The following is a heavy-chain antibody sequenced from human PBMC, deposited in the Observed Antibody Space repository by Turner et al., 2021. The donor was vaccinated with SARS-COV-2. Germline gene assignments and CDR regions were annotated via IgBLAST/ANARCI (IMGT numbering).Heavy chain of an antibody. Sequence: QLQLQESGPGLVKPSGTLSLTCTVPGGSISSSSYYWGWIRQPPGKGLEWIGSMYYSGSTYYNPSVKSRVTISVDTSKNQFSLKLSSVTAADTAVYYCARRSSRLGNWYFDLWGRGTLVTVSS. CDR3: ARRSSRLGNWYFDL. D-gene: IGHD2-15*01. CDR2: MYYSGST. V-gene: IGHV4-39*01. CDR1: GGSISSSSYY. J-gene: IGHJ2*01.